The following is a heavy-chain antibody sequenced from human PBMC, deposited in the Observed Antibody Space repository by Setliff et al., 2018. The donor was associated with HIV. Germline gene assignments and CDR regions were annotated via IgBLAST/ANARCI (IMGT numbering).Heavy chain of an antibody. J-gene: IGHJ4*02. CDR3: ARVADSSGYYHLDY. D-gene: IGHD3-22*01. V-gene: IGHV4-34*01. CDR1: GGSFSGYS. CDR2: VYHSGSN. Sequence: SETLSLTCAVYGGSFSGYSWSWIRQPPGKGPEWIGEVYHSGSNNYNPSLKSRVTISVDTSKKQFSLKLSSVTAADTAVYHCARVADSSGYYHLDYWGQGTLVTVSS.